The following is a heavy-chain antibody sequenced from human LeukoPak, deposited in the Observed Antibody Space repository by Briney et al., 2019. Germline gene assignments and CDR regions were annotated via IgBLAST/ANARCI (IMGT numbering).Heavy chain of an antibody. Sequence: GGSLRLSCAASGFTFSDYYMSWVRQAPGKGLEWVSYISGSGSMLHYADSVKGRSTISRDNAKNSLYLQMSTLRAEDTAVYYCARRPYSTSWYYFDYWGQGTLVTVSS. V-gene: IGHV3-11*04. CDR1: GFTFSDYY. J-gene: IGHJ4*02. CDR2: ISGSGSML. CDR3: ARRPYSTSWYYFDY. D-gene: IGHD6-13*01.